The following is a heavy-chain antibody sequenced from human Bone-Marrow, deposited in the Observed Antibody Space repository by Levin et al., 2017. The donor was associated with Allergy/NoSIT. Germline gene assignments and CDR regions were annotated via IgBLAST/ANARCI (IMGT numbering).Heavy chain of an antibody. CDR1: GFTFSSYG. V-gene: IGHV3-33*01. CDR2: IWYDGSNK. CDR3: ARDRPLLYYNFGRANRELIQYYFDY. D-gene: IGHD1-1*01. J-gene: IGHJ4*02. Sequence: GGSLRLSCAASGFTFSSYGMHWVRQAPGKGLEWVAVIWYDGSNKYYADSVKGRFTISRDNSKNTLYLQMNSLRAEDTAVYYCARDRPLLYYNFGRANRELIQYYFDYWGQGTLVTVSS.